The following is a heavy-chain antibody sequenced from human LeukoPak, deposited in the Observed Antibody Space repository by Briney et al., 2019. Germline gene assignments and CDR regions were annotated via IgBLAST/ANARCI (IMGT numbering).Heavy chain of an antibody. D-gene: IGHD3-9*01. CDR1: GFTFSSYS. J-gene: IGHJ4*02. CDR2: ISSSSSYI. V-gene: IGHV3-21*01. Sequence: GGSLRLSCAASGFTFSSYSMNWVRQAPGKGLEWVSSISSSSSYIYYADSVKGRFTISRDNAKNSLYLQMNSLRAEDTAVYYCARGHLTGYYFDYWGQGTLVTVSS. CDR3: ARGHLTGYYFDY.